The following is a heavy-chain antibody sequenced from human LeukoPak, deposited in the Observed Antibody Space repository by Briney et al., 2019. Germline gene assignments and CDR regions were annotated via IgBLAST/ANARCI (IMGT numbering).Heavy chain of an antibody. CDR1: GYTFTSYG. V-gene: IGHV1-18*01. Sequence: ASVKVSCKASGYTFTSYGISWVRQAPGQGLEWMGWISAHNGNTHSAQKFQGRVTMTTETSTSTVYMGMRSLRSDDTAVYYCARDPYYHDNRGYRNNWCDPWGQGTLVTVSS. CDR2: ISAHNGNT. CDR3: ARDPYYHDNRGYRNNWCDP. D-gene: IGHD3-22*01. J-gene: IGHJ5*02.